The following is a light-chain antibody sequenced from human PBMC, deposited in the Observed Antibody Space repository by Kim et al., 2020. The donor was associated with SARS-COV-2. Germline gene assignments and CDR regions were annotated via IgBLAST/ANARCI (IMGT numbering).Light chain of an antibody. Sequence: IVLTQSPVTLSLSPGERATLSCRASQILTNNLAWYQQKPGQAPRLLIYDASSRATGIPARFSGSGSGTDFTLTISSLEPEDFAVYYCQQYGNWPSLTFGRGTKVDIK. CDR2: DAS. CDR1: QILTNN. J-gene: IGKJ4*01. CDR3: QQYGNWPSLT. V-gene: IGKV3-20*01.